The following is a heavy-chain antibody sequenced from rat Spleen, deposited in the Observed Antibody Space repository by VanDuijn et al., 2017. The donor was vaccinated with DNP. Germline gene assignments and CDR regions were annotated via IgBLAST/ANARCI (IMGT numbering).Heavy chain of an antibody. V-gene: IGHV3-3*01. CDR1: GYSITSSYR. CDR2: ITSAGNT. D-gene: IGHD1-4*01. J-gene: IGHJ4*01. Sequence: EVQLQESGPGLVKPSQSLSLTCSVTGYSITSSYRWNWIRKFPGNKLEWMGSITSAGNTNYNPSLQSRISITRDTSKNQILLQVNSVTTEDTATYYCARWPGYNPPYAMDAWGQGTSVSVSS. CDR3: ARWPGYNPPYAMDA.